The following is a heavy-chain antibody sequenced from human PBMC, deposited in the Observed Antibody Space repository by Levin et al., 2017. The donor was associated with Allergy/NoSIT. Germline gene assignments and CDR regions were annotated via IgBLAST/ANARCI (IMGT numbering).Heavy chain of an antibody. V-gene: IGHV3-21*05. Sequence: GGSLRLSCAASGFTFSTYAMNWVRQAPGKGLEWVSYIGTSSSLIVYADSVKGRFTISRDDAKNSVLLQMNSLRVEDTALYYCTRDFWWPGPLGQGTLVTVSS. CDR2: IGTSSSLI. D-gene: IGHD2-8*02. J-gene: IGHJ5*02. CDR1: GFTFSTYA. CDR3: TRDFWWPGP.